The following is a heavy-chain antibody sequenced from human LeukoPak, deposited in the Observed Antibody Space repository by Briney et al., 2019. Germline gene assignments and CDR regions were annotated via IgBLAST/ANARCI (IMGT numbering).Heavy chain of an antibody. CDR3: ARQAVPVAKYFQF. D-gene: IGHD2-2*01. Sequence: GESLKISCKGSGYSFTSYWIGWVRPMPGKGLEWLGIIYPGDSDTRYSPSFQGQVTISADKSIGTAYLQWSSLKASDTAMYYCARQAVPVAKYFQFWGQGTLVTVSS. V-gene: IGHV5-51*01. J-gene: IGHJ1*01. CDR1: GYSFTSYW. CDR2: IYPGDSDT.